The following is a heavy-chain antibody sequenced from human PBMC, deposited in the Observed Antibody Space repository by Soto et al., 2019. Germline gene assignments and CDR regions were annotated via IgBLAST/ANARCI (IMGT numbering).Heavy chain of an antibody. CDR1: GGSISSYY. CDR3: ARDSPSYYDYVWGSYRSLDV. V-gene: IGHV4-59*01. CDR2: IYYSGST. Sequence: SETLSLTCTVSGGSISSYYWSWIRQPPGKGLEWIGYIYYSGSTNYNPSLKSRVTISVDTSKNQFSLKLSSVTAADTAVYYCARDSPSYYDYVWGSYRSLDVWGQGTTVT. D-gene: IGHD3-16*02. J-gene: IGHJ6*02.